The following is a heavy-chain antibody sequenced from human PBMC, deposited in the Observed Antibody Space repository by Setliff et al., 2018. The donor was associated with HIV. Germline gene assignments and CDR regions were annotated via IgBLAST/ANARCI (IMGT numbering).Heavy chain of an antibody. V-gene: IGHV4-61*02. Sequence: NPSETLSLTCTVSGGSIISGSNYWSWIRQPAGKGLEWIGRIYTSGSTNYNPSLKSRVTMSVDTSKNQFSLNLNSVTAADTAVYYCVRGPHTSSWYGGYAFDIWGQGTMVTVSS. D-gene: IGHD6-13*01. CDR3: VRGPHTSSWYGGYAFDI. J-gene: IGHJ3*02. CDR2: IYTSGST. CDR1: GGSIISGSNY.